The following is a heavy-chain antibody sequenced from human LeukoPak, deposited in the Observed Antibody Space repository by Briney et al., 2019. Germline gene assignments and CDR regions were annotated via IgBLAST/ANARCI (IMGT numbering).Heavy chain of an antibody. CDR2: ISSSSSTI. CDR1: GFTFSSYS. D-gene: IGHD2-2*02. J-gene: IGHJ4*02. CDR3: ASYCSSTSCYRGYFDY. Sequence: GGSLRLSCAASGFTFSSYSMNWVRQAPGKGLEWVSYISSSSSTIYYVDSVKGRFTISRDNAKNSLYLQMNSLRAEDTAVYYCASYCSSTSCYRGYFDYWGQGTLVTVSS. V-gene: IGHV3-48*01.